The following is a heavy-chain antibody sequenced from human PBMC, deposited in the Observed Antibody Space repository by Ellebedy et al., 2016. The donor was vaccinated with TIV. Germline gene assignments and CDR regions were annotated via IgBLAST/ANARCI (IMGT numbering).Heavy chain of an antibody. D-gene: IGHD5-12*01. CDR3: ARDLRGYSGYDSYAFDY. Sequence: GESLKISCAASGFTFSSYWMSWVRQAPGRGLEWVANIKQDGSEKYYVDSVKGRFTISRDNAKNSLYLQMSSLRAEDTAVYYCARDLRGYSGYDSYAFDYWGQGTLVTVSS. CDR2: IKQDGSEK. V-gene: IGHV3-7*01. J-gene: IGHJ4*02. CDR1: GFTFSSYW.